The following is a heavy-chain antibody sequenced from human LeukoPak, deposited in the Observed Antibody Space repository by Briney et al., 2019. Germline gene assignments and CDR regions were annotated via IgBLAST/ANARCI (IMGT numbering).Heavy chain of an antibody. CDR1: GGFISSSSYY. J-gene: IGHJ4*02. D-gene: IGHD3-22*01. CDR3: ARHGIRGYYYPPFDY. CDR2: IYYSGST. V-gene: IGHV4-39*01. Sequence: SETLSLTCTVSGGFISSSSYYWGWIRQPPGKGLELIGSIYYSGSTYYNPSLKSRVTISVDTSKNQFSLKLSSVTAADTAVYYCARHGIRGYYYPPFDYWGQGTLVTVSS.